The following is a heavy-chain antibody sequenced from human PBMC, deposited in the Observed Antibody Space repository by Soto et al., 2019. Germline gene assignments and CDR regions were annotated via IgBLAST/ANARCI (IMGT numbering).Heavy chain of an antibody. J-gene: IGHJ1*01. D-gene: IGHD6-19*01. V-gene: IGHV1-58*01. CDR2: IVVGSGNT. CDR3: AAGYSSGWYGYFQH. Sequence: RASVKVSCKASGFTFTSSAVQWVRQARGQRLEWIGWIVVGSGNTNYAQKFQERVTITRDMSTSTAYMELSSLRSEDTAVYYCAAGYSSGWYGYFQHWGQGTLVTVSS. CDR1: GFTFTSSA.